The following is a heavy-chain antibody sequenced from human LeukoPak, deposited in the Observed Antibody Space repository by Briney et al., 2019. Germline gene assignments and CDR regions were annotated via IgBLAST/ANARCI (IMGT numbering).Heavy chain of an antibody. CDR3: AKSSYYYYMDV. CDR1: GFTFDDYT. J-gene: IGHJ6*03. V-gene: IGHV3-43*01. D-gene: IGHD5/OR15-5a*01. CDR2: ISWDGGST. Sequence: PGGSLRLSCAASGFTFDDYTMQWVRQAPGKGLEWVSLISWDGGSTYYAYSVKGRFTISRDNSKNSLYLQMNSLRTEDTALYYCAKSSYYYYMDVWGKGTTVTVSS.